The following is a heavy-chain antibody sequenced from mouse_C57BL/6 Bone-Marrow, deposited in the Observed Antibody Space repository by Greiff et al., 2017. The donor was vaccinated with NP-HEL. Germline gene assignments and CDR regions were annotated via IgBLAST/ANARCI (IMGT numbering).Heavy chain of an antibody. D-gene: IGHD1-1*01. CDR2: ISDGGSYT. CDR1: GFTFSSYA. J-gene: IGHJ2*01. Sequence: EVMLVESGGGLVKPGGSLKLSCAASGFTFSSYAMSWVRQTPEKRLEWVATISDGGSYTYYPDNVKGRFTISRDNAKNNLYLQMSHLKSEDTAMYYCAREDLYGSSYFDYWGQGTTLTVSS. V-gene: IGHV5-4*01. CDR3: AREDLYGSSYFDY.